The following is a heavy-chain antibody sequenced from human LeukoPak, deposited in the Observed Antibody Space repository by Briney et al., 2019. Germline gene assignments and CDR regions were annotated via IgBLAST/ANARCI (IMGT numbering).Heavy chain of an antibody. J-gene: IGHJ4*02. V-gene: IGHV3-21*01. CDR1: GFTFSSYS. D-gene: IGHD3-22*01. Sequence: GGSLRLSCAGSGFTFSSYSMNWVRQAPGKGMEWVSSISSSSRYIYYADSVKGRFTISRDNAKNSLYLQMNSLRVEDTAVYYCARDTYYYDSSGYWSPYYFDYWGQGTLVTVSS. CDR2: ISSSSRYI. CDR3: ARDTYYYDSSGYWSPYYFDY.